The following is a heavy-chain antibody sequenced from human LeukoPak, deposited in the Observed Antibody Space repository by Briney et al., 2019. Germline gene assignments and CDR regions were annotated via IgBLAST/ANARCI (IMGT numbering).Heavy chain of an antibody. CDR3: ARELGNTMVRGVISHGMDV. Sequence: GRSLRLSCAASGFTFSSYAMHWVRQAPGKGLEWVAVISYDGSNKYYADSVKGRFTISRDNSKNTLYLQMNSLRAEDMAVYYCARELGNTMVRGVISHGMDVWGQGTTVTVSS. CDR1: GFTFSSYA. CDR2: ISYDGSNK. J-gene: IGHJ6*02. D-gene: IGHD3-10*01. V-gene: IGHV3-30-3*01.